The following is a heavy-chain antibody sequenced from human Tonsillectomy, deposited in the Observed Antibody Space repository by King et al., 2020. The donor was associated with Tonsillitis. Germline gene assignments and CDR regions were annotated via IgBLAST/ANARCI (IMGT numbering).Heavy chain of an antibody. V-gene: IGHV4-39*01. D-gene: IGHD1-1*01. CDR2: IYYSGST. CDR3: ARRRVSRLERRVSYYFDY. Sequence: QLQESGPGLVKPSETLSLTCTVSGGSISSSSYYWGWIRQPPGKGLEWIGSIYYSGSTYYNPSLKSRVTISVDTSKNQFSLKLSSVTAADTAVYYCARRRVSRLERRVSYYFDYWGQGTLATVSS. J-gene: IGHJ4*02. CDR1: GGSISSSSYY.